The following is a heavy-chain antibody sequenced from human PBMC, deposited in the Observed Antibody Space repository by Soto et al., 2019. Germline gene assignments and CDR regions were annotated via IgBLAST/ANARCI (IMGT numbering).Heavy chain of an antibody. J-gene: IGHJ6*02. V-gene: IGHV3-30*18. CDR3: AKEVKPTYYYGMDV. CDR1: GFTFSSYG. CDR2: ISYDGSNK. Sequence: SLRLSCAASGFTFSSYGMHWVRQAPGKGLEWVAVISYDGSNKYYADSVKGRFTISRDNSKNTLYLQMNSLRAEDTAVYYCAKEVKPTYYYGMDVWGQGTTVTVSS. D-gene: IGHD4-4*01.